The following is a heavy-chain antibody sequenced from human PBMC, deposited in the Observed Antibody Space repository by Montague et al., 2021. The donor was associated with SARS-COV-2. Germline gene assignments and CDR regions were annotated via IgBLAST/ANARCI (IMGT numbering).Heavy chain of an antibody. V-gene: IGHV4-59*08. Sequence: SETLSLTCTVSGGSISSYYWCWIRQPPGTGLEWIGYIYYSGSTNYNPSLKSRVTISIDTSKNQFSLTLTSVTAADTAVYYCGRQGGGRGCFDGWGHGTMVTVSS. CDR3: GRQGGGRGCFDG. D-gene: IGHD2-15*01. J-gene: IGHJ4*03. CDR2: IYYSGST. CDR1: GGSISSYY.